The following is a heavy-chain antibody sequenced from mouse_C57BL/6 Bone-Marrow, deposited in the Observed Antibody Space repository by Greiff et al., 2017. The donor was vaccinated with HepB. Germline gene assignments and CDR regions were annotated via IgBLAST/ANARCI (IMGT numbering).Heavy chain of an antibody. D-gene: IGHD1-1*01. CDR3: TGLYYYGSSYGYFDV. J-gene: IGHJ1*03. Sequence: EVQLQESGGGLVQPGGSMKLSCFASGFTFSNYWMNWVRQSPEKGLEWVAQIRLKSDNYATHYAESVKGRFTISRDDSKSSVYLQMNNLRAEDTGIYYCTGLYYYGSSYGYFDVWGTGTTVTVSS. V-gene: IGHV6-3*01. CDR2: IRLKSDNYAT. CDR1: GFTFSNYW.